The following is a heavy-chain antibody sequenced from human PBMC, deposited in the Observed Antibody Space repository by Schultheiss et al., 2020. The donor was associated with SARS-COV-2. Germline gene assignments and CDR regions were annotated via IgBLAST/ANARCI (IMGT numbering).Heavy chain of an antibody. CDR2: IYYSGST. J-gene: IGHJ5*02. Sequence: GSLRLSCTVSGGSISSYYWSWIRQPPGKGLEWIGYIYYSGSTNYNPSLKSRVTISVDTSKNQFSLKLSSVTAADTAVYYCARGGVYDFWSGYYPRFDPWGKGTRVTV. CDR1: GGSISSYY. CDR3: ARGGVYDFWSGYYPRFDP. V-gene: IGHV4-59*12. D-gene: IGHD3-3*01.